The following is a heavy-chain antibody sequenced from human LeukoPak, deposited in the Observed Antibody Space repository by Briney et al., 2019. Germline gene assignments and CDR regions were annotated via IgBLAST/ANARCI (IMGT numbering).Heavy chain of an antibody. CDR1: EYIVSSNSAA. Sequence: SQTLSLTCAISEYIVSSNSAAWNWIRQSPSRGLEWLVRTYYRSNLYYDYAVSVKSRITINPDTSKNQFSLQLNSVTPEDTAVYYCARGPQLVDYYYIDVWGKGTTVTVSS. D-gene: IGHD6-13*01. CDR3: ARGPQLVDYYYIDV. J-gene: IGHJ6*03. V-gene: IGHV6-1*01. CDR2: TYYRSNLYY.